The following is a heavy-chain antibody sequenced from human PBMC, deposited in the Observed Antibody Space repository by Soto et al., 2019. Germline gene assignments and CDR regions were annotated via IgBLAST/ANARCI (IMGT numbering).Heavy chain of an antibody. CDR3: ARTGVITFGGVIVTEGWFDP. V-gene: IGHV4-39*01. CDR1: GGSISSSSYY. D-gene: IGHD3-16*02. CDR2: IYYSGST. Sequence: SETLSLTCTVSGGSISSSSYYWGWIRQPPGKGLEWIGSIYYSGSTYYNPSLKSRVTISVDTSKNQFSLKLSSVTAADTAVYYCARTGVITFGGVIVTEGWFDPWGQGTLVTVSS. J-gene: IGHJ5*02.